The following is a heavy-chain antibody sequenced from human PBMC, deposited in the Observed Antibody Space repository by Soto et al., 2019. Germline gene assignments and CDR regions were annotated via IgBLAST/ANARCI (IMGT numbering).Heavy chain of an antibody. CDR2: SSASGRSR. CDR3: AKDGNRLDVYFDV. CDR1: GIEFSNYA. V-gene: IGHV3-23*01. J-gene: IGHJ4*02. D-gene: IGHD6-19*01. Sequence: GESLKISCVASGIEFSNYAMSWVRQAPGKGLEWVSISSASGRSRYHADSVKGRFTISRDNSKNTLYLHMTNLRAEDTAVYYCAKDGNRLDVYFDVWGQGTPVTVSS.